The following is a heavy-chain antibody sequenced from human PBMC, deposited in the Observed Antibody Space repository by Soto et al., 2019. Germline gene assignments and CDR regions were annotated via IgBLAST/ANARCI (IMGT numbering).Heavy chain of an antibody. D-gene: IGHD3-22*01. CDR2: IYWDDDK. CDR3: AHRLAPIYYESSGFDY. J-gene: IGHJ4*02. Sequence: QITLKESGPTLVKPTQTLTLTCTFSGFSLSTSGVGVGWIRQPPGKALEWLALIYWDDDKRYSPSLKSRLTITKDTSKNQVVLTMTNIDPVDTATYYCAHRLAPIYYESSGFDYWGQGTLVTVSS. V-gene: IGHV2-5*02. CDR1: GFSLSTSGVG.